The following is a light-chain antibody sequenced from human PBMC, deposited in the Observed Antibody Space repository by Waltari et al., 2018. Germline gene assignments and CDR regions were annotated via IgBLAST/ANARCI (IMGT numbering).Light chain of an antibody. V-gene: IGLV2-14*01. J-gene: IGLJ3*02. Sequence: QSALTHSTSVSGSPGQSITIPCPGTSRDVGFYNHVSWYQQYPGKVHQLLIYDVSDRPSGVSSRFAGSKSGNTASLTISGRQADDEAAYYSNSHTGSSSWVFGGGTKLTVL. CDR2: DVS. CDR3: NSHTGSSSWV. CDR1: SRDVGFYNH.